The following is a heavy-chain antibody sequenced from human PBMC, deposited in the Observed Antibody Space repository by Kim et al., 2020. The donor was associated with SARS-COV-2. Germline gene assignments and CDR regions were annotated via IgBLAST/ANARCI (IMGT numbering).Heavy chain of an antibody. Sequence: ASVKVSCKASGYTFTSYGISWVRQAPGQGLEWMGWISAYNGNTNYAQKLQGRVTMTTDTSTSTAYMELRSLRSDDTAVYYCARDPGFGEFYYYYYGMDVWGQGTTVTVSS. CDR3: ARDPGFGEFYYYYYGMDV. CDR1: GYTFTSYG. CDR2: ISAYNGNT. J-gene: IGHJ6*02. D-gene: IGHD3-10*01. V-gene: IGHV1-18*01.